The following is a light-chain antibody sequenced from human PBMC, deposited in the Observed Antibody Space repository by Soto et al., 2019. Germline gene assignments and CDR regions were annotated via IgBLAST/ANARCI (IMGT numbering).Light chain of an antibody. J-gene: IGKJ4*01. V-gene: IGKV1-17*01. Sequence: DIHITHSPSSLSSSVLYKFTITCLASLGIRDDLSWYQQRPGNAPKRLIYSASSLQSGVPSRFSGSGSGTEFTLTISGLQPEDFATYFCLQHNSYPLTFGGGTKVDIK. CDR3: LQHNSYPLT. CDR2: SAS. CDR1: LGIRDD.